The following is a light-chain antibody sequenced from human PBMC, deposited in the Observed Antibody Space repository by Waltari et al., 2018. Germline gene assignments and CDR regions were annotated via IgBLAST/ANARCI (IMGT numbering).Light chain of an antibody. CDR1: SSDVGAYNS. Sequence: QSALTQPASVSGSPGQSITISCTGTSSDVGAYNSVSWYQQHPGKAPQLMIYEVSNRPSGISNRFSVSKSGYTASLTISGLQAEDEAEYYCSSYTSSTTLLYVFGTGTKVTVL. CDR3: SSYTSSTTLLYV. J-gene: IGLJ1*01. CDR2: EVS. V-gene: IGLV2-14*01.